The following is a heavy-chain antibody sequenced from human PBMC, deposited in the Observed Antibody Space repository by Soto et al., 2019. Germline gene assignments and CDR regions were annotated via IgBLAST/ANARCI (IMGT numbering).Heavy chain of an antibody. CDR1: GFTFSSYA. D-gene: IGHD5-12*01. CDR2: ISYDGSNK. Sequence: PGGSLRLSCAASGFTFSSYAMHWVRQAPGKGLEWVAVISYDGSNKYYADSVKGRFTISRDNSKNTLYLQMNSLRAEDTAVYYCATTGIGRDGYNLDFYFDYWGQGTLVTVSS. J-gene: IGHJ4*02. V-gene: IGHV3-30-3*01. CDR3: ATTGIGRDGYNLDFYFDY.